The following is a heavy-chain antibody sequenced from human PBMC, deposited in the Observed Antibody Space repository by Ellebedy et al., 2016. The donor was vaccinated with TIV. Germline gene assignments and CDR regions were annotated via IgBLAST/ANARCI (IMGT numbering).Heavy chain of an antibody. J-gene: IGHJ6*02. D-gene: IGHD1-14*01. CDR2: IYSGGGT. CDR1: GFTVSSNY. V-gene: IGHV3-53*01. Sequence: GESLKISCAASGFTVSSNYMSWVRQAPGKGLEWVSVIYSGGGTDYADSVKGRFTMSRDNSKNTLYLHMNSLRAEDTAVYFCARFPEGPGFYYGLDVWGQGTTVTVSS. CDR3: ARFPEGPGFYYGLDV.